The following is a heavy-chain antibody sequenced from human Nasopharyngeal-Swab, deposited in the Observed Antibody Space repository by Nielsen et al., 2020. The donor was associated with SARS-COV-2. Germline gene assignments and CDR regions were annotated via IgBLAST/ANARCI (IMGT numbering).Heavy chain of an antibody. J-gene: IGHJ4*02. V-gene: IGHV3-48*04. CDR3: AREYGITGTGEGYYFDY. D-gene: IGHD1-20*01. Sequence: GSLRLSCAASGFTFSSYSMNWVRQAPGKGLEWVSYISSSSSTIYYADSVKGRFTISRDNAKNSLYLQMNGLRAEDTAVYYCAREYGITGTGEGYYFDYWGQGTLVTVSS. CDR1: GFTFSSYS. CDR2: ISSSSSTI.